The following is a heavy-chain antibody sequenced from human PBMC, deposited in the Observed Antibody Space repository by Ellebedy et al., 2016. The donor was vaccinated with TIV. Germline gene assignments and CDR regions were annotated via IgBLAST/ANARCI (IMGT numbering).Heavy chain of an antibody. CDR3: ARDRASGYSGSVWFDP. Sequence: AASVKVSCKASGYTFTEYYMHWVRRAPGQGLEWMGWINPNSGGTNYAQKFQGRVTMTRDTSISTAYMELSRLNSDDTAMYYCARDRASGYSGSVWFDPWGQGTQVTVSS. CDR2: INPNSGGT. J-gene: IGHJ5*02. V-gene: IGHV1-2*02. D-gene: IGHD5-12*01. CDR1: GYTFTEYY.